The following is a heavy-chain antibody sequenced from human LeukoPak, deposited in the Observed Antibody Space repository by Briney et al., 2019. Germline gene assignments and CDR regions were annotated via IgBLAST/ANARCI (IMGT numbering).Heavy chain of an antibody. Sequence: GGSLRLSCAASGFTFNSYWMHWVRQAPGKGLVWVSRINSDGSSTSYADSVKGRFTISRDNAKNTLYLQMNSLRAEDTAVYYCARDTYYYDSSGYYLFDYWGQGTLVTVSS. V-gene: IGHV3-74*01. J-gene: IGHJ4*02. CDR2: INSDGSST. CDR1: GFTFNSYW. D-gene: IGHD3-22*01. CDR3: ARDTYYYDSSGYYLFDY.